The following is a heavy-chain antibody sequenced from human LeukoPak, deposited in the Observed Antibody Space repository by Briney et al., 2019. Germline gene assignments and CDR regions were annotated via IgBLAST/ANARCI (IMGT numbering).Heavy chain of an antibody. J-gene: IGHJ4*02. D-gene: IGHD3-22*01. Sequence: GGSLRLSCAASGFTFSSYGMHWVRQAPGKGLEWVAFIRYDGSNKYYADSVKGRFTISRDNSKNTLYLQMNSLRAEDTAVYYCAKDLIPTMIVVGAHDYWGQGTLVTLSS. V-gene: IGHV3-30*02. CDR3: AKDLIPTMIVVGAHDY. CDR2: IRYDGSNK. CDR1: GFTFSSYG.